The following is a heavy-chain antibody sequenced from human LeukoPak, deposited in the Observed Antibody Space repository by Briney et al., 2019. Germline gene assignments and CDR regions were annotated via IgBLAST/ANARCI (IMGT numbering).Heavy chain of an antibody. Sequence: SETLSLTCTVSGGSISSYYWSWIRQPPGKGLEWIGYIYYSGSTNYNPSLKSRVTISVDTSKNQFSLKLSSVTAADTAVYYCARAPGYCSSTNCYSWFDPWGQGTLVTVSS. CDR3: ARAPGYCSSTNCYSWFDP. V-gene: IGHV4-59*01. J-gene: IGHJ5*02. D-gene: IGHD2-2*01. CDR1: GGSISSYY. CDR2: IYYSGST.